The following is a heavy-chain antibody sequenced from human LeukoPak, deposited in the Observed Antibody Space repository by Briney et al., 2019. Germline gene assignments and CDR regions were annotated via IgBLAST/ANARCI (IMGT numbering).Heavy chain of an antibody. CDR3: VRDERSYFDL. J-gene: IGHJ2*01. CDR1: GFQFFNYP. V-gene: IGHV3-30-3*01. CDR2: VSFDGSLQ. Sequence: GRSLRLSCAASGFQFFNYPLHWVRQAPGKGLEWVAVVSFDGSLQYYADSVRGRFTISRDNAKSTLYLQMNSLRAEDTAVYYCVRDERSYFDLWGRGTLVTVSS.